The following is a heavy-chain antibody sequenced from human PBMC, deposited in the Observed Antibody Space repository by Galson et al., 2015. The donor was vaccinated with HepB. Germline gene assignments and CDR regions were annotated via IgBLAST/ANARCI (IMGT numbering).Heavy chain of an antibody. Sequence: SVKVSCKASGYTFTSYGISWVRQAPGQGLEWMGWISAYNGNTNYAQKLQGRVTMTTDTSTSTAYMELRSLRSDDTAVYYCARDDSYVDTAMVRNQPYYFDYWGQGTLVTVSS. J-gene: IGHJ4*02. V-gene: IGHV1-18*01. D-gene: IGHD5-18*01. CDR3: ARDDSYVDTAMVRNQPYYFDY. CDR2: ISAYNGNT. CDR1: GYTFTSYG.